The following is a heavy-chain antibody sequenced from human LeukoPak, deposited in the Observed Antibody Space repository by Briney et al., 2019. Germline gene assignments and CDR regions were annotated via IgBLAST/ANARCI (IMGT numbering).Heavy chain of an antibody. V-gene: IGHV3-23*01. CDR2: ITGSGAKT. D-gene: IGHD5-12*01. CDR3: AKGRGLFPSSIDY. CDR1: GFTSSSYA. J-gene: IGHJ4*02. Sequence: GGSLRLSCAASGFTSSSYAMSWVRQAPGKGLEWVSSITGSGAKTYYADSVKGRFTISRDDSKRILYLQMNSLRAEDTAVYYCAKGRGLFPSSIDYWGQGTLGTVSS.